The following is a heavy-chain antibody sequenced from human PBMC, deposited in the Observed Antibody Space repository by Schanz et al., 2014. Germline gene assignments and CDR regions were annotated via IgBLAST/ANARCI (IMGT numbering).Heavy chain of an antibody. V-gene: IGHV1-18*01. D-gene: IGHD3-22*01. Sequence: QVQLVQSGAEVKKPGASVKVSCKASGYTFTSSGFSWVRQAPGQGLEWMGWINGYNAHTNYAQKFQGRVTMTTDTSTSTVYMELRRLRSDDTAVYYCARAPYDRSGYYAYWGQGTLVAVSS. CDR1: GYTFTSSG. J-gene: IGHJ4*02. CDR3: ARAPYDRSGYYAY. CDR2: INGYNAHT.